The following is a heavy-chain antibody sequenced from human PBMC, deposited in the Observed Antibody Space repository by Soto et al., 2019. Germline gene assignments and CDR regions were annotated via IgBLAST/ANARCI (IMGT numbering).Heavy chain of an antibody. Sequence: PGESLKISCKGSGYSFTSYWIGWVRQMPGKGLEWMGIIYPGDSDTRYSPSFQGQVTISADKSISTAYLQWSSLKASDTAMYYCERLPFEYYYGMDVWGQGTTVTVS. D-gene: IGHD3-9*01. V-gene: IGHV5-51*01. CDR2: IYPGDSDT. J-gene: IGHJ6*02. CDR3: ERLPFEYYYGMDV. CDR1: GYSFTSYW.